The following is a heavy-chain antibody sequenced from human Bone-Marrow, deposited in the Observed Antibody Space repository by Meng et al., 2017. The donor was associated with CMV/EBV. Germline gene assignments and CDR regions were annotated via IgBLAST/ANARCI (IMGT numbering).Heavy chain of an antibody. CDR2: IYYSGST. CDR3: ARMDYYGSGIDY. CDR1: GGSFSSYY. J-gene: IGHJ4*02. D-gene: IGHD3-10*01. Sequence: SETLSLTCAVYGGSFSSYYWGWIRRPPGKGLEWIGSIYYSGSTYYNPSLKSRVTISVDTSKNQFSLKLSSVTAADTAVYYCARMDYYGSGIDYWGQGTLVTVSS. V-gene: IGHV4-39*07.